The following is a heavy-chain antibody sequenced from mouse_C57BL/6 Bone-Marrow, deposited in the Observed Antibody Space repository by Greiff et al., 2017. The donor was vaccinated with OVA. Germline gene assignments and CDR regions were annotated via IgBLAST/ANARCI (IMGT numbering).Heavy chain of an antibody. D-gene: IGHD1-1*02. CDR1: GFTFSSYG. V-gene: IGHV5-6*01. J-gene: IGHJ2*01. CDR3: ARSISLWVYYFDY. Sequence: EVHLVESGGDLVKPGGSLKLSCAASGFTFSSYGMSWVRQTPDKRLEWVATISSGGSYTYYPDSVKGRFTISRDNAKNTLYLQMSSLKSEDTAMYYCARSISLWVYYFDYWGQGTTLTVSS. CDR2: ISSGGSYT.